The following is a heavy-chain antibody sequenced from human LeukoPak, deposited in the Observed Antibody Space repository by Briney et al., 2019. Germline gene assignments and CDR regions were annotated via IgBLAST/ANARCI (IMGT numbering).Heavy chain of an antibody. D-gene: IGHD6-13*01. CDR1: GYTFTSYD. J-gene: IGHJ6*02. Sequence: AASVKVSCKASGYTFTSYDINWVRQATGQGLEWMGWMNPNSGNTGYAQKFQGRVTMTRNTSISTAYMELSSLRSEDTAVYYCARQYSSSWSYYYYYGMDVWGQGTTVTVSS. CDR3: ARQYSSSWSYYYYYGMDV. CDR2: MNPNSGNT. V-gene: IGHV1-8*01.